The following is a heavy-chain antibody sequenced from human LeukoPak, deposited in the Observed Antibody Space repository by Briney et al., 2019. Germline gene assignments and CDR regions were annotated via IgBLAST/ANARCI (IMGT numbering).Heavy chain of an antibody. CDR1: GFTFDDYA. D-gene: IGHD2-2*01. CDR2: ISWNSGSI. Sequence: LRLSCAASGFTFDDYAMHWVRQAPGKGLEWVSGISWNSGSIGYADSVKGRFTISRDNAKNSLYLQMNSLRAEDTALYYCAKGYCSSTSCHLDYWGQGTLVTVSS. CDR3: AKGYCSSTSCHLDY. V-gene: IGHV3-9*01. J-gene: IGHJ4*02.